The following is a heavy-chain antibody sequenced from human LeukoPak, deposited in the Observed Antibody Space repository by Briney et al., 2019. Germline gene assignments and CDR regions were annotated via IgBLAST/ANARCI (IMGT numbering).Heavy chain of an antibody. V-gene: IGHV1-69*05. D-gene: IGHD3-22*01. CDR1: GGTFSSYA. CDR2: IIPIFGTA. J-gene: IGHJ1*01. CDR3: ARGGSSGPEYFQH. Sequence: GASVKVSCKASGGTFSSYAISWVRQAPGQGLEWMGRIIPIFGTANFAQKFQGRVTITTDESTSTAYMELSSLRSEDTAVYYCARGGSSGPEYFQHWGQGTLVTVSS.